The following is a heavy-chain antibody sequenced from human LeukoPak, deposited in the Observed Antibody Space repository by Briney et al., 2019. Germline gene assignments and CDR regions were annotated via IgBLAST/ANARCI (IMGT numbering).Heavy chain of an antibody. J-gene: IGHJ4*02. D-gene: IGHD2-21*02. CDR3: ANALPRRTLTATAYFDY. Sequence: PGGSLRLSCAVWGYTFYSYAIKGPRQAPGKGLEWVSVISGSGGSTYYADSVKGRFTISRDHSKNTLYLQMNSLRAEDTAVYYSANALPRRTLTATAYFDYWGQGTLVTVSS. CDR2: ISGSGGST. CDR1: GYTFYSYA. V-gene: IGHV3-23*01.